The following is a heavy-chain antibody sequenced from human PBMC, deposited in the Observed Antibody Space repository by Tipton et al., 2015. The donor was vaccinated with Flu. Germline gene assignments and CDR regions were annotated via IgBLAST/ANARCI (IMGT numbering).Heavy chain of an antibody. V-gene: IGHV4-61*02. J-gene: IGHJ2*01. CDR1: GGSISSGTYY. Sequence: LRLSCSVSGGSISSGTYYWSWIRQPAGKGLEWIGRVSASGSTKYNPSLKSRVTILLDTSKSHFSLKLRSVTAADTAVYYCAGDRPYYYASRSPSWYFDRWGRGTLVSVSS. CDR2: VSASGST. D-gene: IGHD3-10*01. CDR3: AGDRPYYYASRSPSWYFDR.